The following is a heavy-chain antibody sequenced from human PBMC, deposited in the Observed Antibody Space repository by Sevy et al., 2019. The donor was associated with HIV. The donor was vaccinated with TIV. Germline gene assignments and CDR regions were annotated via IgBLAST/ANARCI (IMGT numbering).Heavy chain of an antibody. Sequence: GESLKISCKASGYTFTGYYMHWVRQAPGQGLEWMGWINPNSGGTNYAQKFQGRVTMTRDTSISTAYMELSRLRSDDTAVYYCARAMGIAAAGINYYYMDVWGKGTMVTVSS. CDR3: ARAMGIAAAGINYYYMDV. CDR2: INPNSGGT. V-gene: IGHV1-2*02. CDR1: GYTFTGYY. D-gene: IGHD6-13*01. J-gene: IGHJ6*03.